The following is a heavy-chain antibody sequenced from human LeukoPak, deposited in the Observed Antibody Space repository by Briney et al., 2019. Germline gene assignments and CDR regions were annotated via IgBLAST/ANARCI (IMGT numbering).Heavy chain of an antibody. D-gene: IGHD1-14*01. CDR3: ASTGRAYYFDY. J-gene: IGHJ4*02. CDR1: GFTFSNYG. V-gene: IGHV3-23*01. CDR2: ISGSGGST. Sequence: GSLRLSCAASGFTFSNYGMHWVRQAPGKGLEWVSAISGSGGSTYYADSVKGRFTISRDNSKNTLYLQMNSLRAEDTAVYYCASTGRAYYFDYWGQGTLVTVSS.